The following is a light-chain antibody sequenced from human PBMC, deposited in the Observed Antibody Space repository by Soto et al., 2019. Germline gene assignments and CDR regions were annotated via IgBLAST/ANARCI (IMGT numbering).Light chain of an antibody. CDR1: SSDVGRSKF. CDR2: EVS. J-gene: IGLJ2*01. CDR3: SSSTSTSTLMI. Sequence: QSVLTQPASVSASPGQSMTISCTGTSSDVGRSKFVSWYQQYPGKGPRLMMYEVSNRPSGVSNRFSGSKSGNTASLTISGLQTEDEAIYYCSSSTSTSTLMIFGGGTKLTVL. V-gene: IGLV2-14*01.